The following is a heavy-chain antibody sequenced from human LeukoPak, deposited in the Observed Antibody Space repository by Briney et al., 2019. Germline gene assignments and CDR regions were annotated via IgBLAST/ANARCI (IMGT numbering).Heavy chain of an antibody. D-gene: IGHD5-18*01. CDR2: INPNSGGT. CDR1: GYTFTGYY. CDR3: ARDPAYSYGLNDAFDI. V-gene: IGHV1-2*02. Sequence: ASVKVSCKASGYTFTGYYMHWVRQAPGQGLEWIGWINPNSGGTNYAQKFQGRVTMTRDTSISTAYMELSRLRSDDTAVYYCARDPAYSYGLNDAFDIWGQGTMVTVSS. J-gene: IGHJ3*02.